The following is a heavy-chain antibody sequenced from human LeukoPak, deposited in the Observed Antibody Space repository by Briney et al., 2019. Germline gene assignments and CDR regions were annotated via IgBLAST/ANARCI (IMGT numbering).Heavy chain of an antibody. V-gene: IGHV4-4*07. D-gene: IGHD3-3*01. CDR1: GGSISSFY. Sequence: SETLSLTCTVSGGSISSFYWSWIRQPAGKGLGWIGRIYTSGSTNYNPSLKSRVTMSVDTSKNQFSLKLSSVTAADTAVYYCAREIAPKNYDFWSGSYYYMDVWGKGTTVTVSS. J-gene: IGHJ6*03. CDR2: IYTSGST. CDR3: AREIAPKNYDFWSGSYYYMDV.